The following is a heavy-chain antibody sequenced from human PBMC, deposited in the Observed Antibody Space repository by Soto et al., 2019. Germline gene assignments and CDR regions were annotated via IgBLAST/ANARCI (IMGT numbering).Heavy chain of an antibody. V-gene: IGHV4-34*01. CDR3: SRGGRAYRRGWSYYFDD. D-gene: IGHD6-19*01. CDR1: GGSFSGYY. J-gene: IGHJ4*02. CDR2: INHSGST. Sequence: SETLSLTCAVYGGSFSGYYWSWIRQPPGKGLEWIGEINHSGSTNYNPSLKSRVTISVDTSKNQFSLKLSSVTAADTAVYFCSRGGRAYRRGWSYYFDDWGQGTLVTVSS.